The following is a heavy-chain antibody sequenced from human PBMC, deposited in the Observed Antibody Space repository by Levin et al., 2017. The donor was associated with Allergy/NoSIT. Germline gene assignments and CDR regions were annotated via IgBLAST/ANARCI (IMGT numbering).Heavy chain of an antibody. CDR2: IYYSGST. CDR1: GGSISSTTYY. D-gene: IGHD1-26*01. V-gene: IGHV4-39*01. Sequence: SETLSLTCTVSGGSISSTTYYWGWIRQPPGTGLEWIASIYYSGSTYYNPSLKSRVTISVDTSKNQFSLNLSSVTAADTAVYSCYSGSYYYFDFWGQGTLVTVSS. CDR3: YSGSYYYFDF. J-gene: IGHJ4*02.